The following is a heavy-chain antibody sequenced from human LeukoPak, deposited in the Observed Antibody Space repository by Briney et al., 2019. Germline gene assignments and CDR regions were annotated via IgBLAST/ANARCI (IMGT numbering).Heavy chain of an antibody. Sequence: PGGSLRLSCEASGFNFNSYGMTWVRQAPGKGLEWISSISTTSSYIHYADSVRGRFTISRDNVKNSLYLQMNNLRVEDTAVYYCARHMYYFDYWGQGTLAIVSS. J-gene: IGHJ4*02. CDR3: ARHMYYFDY. CDR1: GFNFNSYG. CDR2: ISTTSSYI. V-gene: IGHV3-21*06.